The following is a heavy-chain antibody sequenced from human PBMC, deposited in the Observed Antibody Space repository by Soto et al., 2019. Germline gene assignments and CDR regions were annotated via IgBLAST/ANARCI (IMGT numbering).Heavy chain of an antibody. J-gene: IGHJ4*02. Sequence: QLQLQESGSGLVKPSQTLSLTCAVSGGSISSGGYSCNWIRQPPGKGLEWIGYIYHSGSTYYNPSLKRRVTISVDRSKNQFSLKLSSVTAADTAVYYCASGVTTVTTFDYWGQGTLVTVSS. V-gene: IGHV4-30-2*01. CDR1: GGSISSGGYS. D-gene: IGHD4-17*01. CDR2: IYHSGST. CDR3: ASGVTTVTTFDY.